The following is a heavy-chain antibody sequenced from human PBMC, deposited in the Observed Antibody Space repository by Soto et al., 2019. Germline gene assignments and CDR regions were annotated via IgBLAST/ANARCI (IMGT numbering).Heavy chain of an antibody. Sequence: GGSLRLSCAASGFTFSSYAMHWVRQAPGKGLEWVAVISYDGSNKYYADSVKGRFTISRDNSKNTLYLQMNSLRAEDTAVYYCARTHVLFGESPYYYVMDVWGKGTTVPVSS. CDR1: GFTFSSYA. D-gene: IGHD3-10*02. CDR3: ARTHVLFGESPYYYVMDV. CDR2: ISYDGSNK. J-gene: IGHJ6*04. V-gene: IGHV3-30-3*01.